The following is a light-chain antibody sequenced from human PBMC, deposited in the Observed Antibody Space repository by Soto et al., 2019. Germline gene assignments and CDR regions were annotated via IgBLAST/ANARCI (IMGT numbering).Light chain of an antibody. V-gene: IGKV1-5*03. CDR1: QSISSW. Sequence: DIQMTQSPSTLSASVGDRVTITCRASQSISSWLAWYQQKPGKAPKLLIYKASTLKSGVPSRFSGSGSGTDFTLTISSLQPEDFATYYCQQSYHTSWTFGQGTKVDIK. CDR2: KAS. CDR3: QQSYHTSWT. J-gene: IGKJ1*01.